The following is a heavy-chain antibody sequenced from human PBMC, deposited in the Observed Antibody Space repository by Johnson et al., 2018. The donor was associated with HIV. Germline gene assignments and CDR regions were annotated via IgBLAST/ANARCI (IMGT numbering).Heavy chain of an antibody. CDR1: GFTFSSYG. V-gene: IGHV3-30*02. J-gene: IGHJ3*02. CDR3: ARETGFAIFGVVKLNAFDI. CDR2: IRYDGSNK. D-gene: IGHD3-3*01. Sequence: QMLLVESGGGLVPPGGSLRLSCAASGFTFSSYGMHWVRQAPGKGLEWVAFIRYDGSNKYYADSVKGRFTISRDNSKNTLYLQMNSLRAEETALYYCARETGFAIFGVVKLNAFDIWGQGTMVTVFS.